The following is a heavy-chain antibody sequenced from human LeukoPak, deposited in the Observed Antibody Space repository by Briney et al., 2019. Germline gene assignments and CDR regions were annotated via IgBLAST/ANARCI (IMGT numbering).Heavy chain of an antibody. CDR2: IYYSGST. V-gene: IGHV4-59*01. Sequence: PSETLSLTCTVSGGSISSYDWSWIRQPPRKGLERIGYIYYSGSTNYNHSLKSRVPISVDTSKNQFSLKLSSVTAADPAVYYCARVNREVVRGAFNWFDPWGQGTLVTVSS. D-gene: IGHD3-10*01. CDR3: ARVNREVVRGAFNWFDP. CDR1: GGSISSYD. J-gene: IGHJ5*02.